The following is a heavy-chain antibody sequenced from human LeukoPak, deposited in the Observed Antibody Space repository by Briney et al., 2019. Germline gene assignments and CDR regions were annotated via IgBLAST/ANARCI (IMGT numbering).Heavy chain of an antibody. Sequence: ASVKVSCKASGGTFSSYAISWVRQAPGQGLEWMGGIIPIFGTANYAQKFQGRVTITTDESTSTAYMELSRLRSEDTAVYYCARDSDSSGWATFDYWGQGTLVTVSS. V-gene: IGHV1-69*05. CDR3: ARDSDSSGWATFDY. CDR1: GGTFSSYA. D-gene: IGHD6-19*01. J-gene: IGHJ4*02. CDR2: IIPIFGTA.